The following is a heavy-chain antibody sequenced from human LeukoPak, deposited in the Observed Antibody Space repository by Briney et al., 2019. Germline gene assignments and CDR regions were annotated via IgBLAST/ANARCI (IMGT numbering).Heavy chain of an antibody. V-gene: IGHV1-69*02. J-gene: IGHJ5*02. CDR2: IIPILGQT. Sequence: SVKVSCKASGTFTDYSISWVRQAPGQGLEWMGRIIPILGQTDYTQKSHDRVTFTADKSTTTAYMELTSLNSEDTAIYYCVVSGYYYDWFDPWGQGTLVTV. CDR3: VVSGYYYDWFDP. D-gene: IGHD3-3*01. CDR1: GTFTDYS.